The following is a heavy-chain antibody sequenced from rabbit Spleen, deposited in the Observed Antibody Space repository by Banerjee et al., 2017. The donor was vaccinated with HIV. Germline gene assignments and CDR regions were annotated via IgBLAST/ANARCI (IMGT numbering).Heavy chain of an antibody. J-gene: IGHJ4*01. Sequence: QQLVESGGGLVKPGASLTLTCKASGFSFSSGYDMCWVRQAPGKGLEWIACIYTGNSKTYYASWAKGRFTISKTSSTTVTLQMTSLTVADTATYFCARSAYKYSDVVYGGGLGLWGPGTLVTVS. D-gene: IGHD4-2*01. V-gene: IGHV1S40*01. CDR3: ARSAYKYSDVVYGGGLGL. CDR1: GFSFSSGYD. CDR2: IYTGNSKT.